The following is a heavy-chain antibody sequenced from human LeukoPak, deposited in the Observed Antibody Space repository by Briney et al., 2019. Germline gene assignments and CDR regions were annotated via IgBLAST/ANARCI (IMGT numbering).Heavy chain of an antibody. CDR1: EFTFSSYW. CDR2: IKQDGSEK. V-gene: IGHV3-7*01. J-gene: IGHJ4*02. Sequence: GGSLRLSCAAPEFTFSSYWMSWVRQAPGKGLEWVANIKQDGSEKYYVDSVKGRFTISRDNAKNSLYLQMNSLRAEDTAVYYCAREDSSGYAWGQGTLVTVSS. D-gene: IGHD3-22*01. CDR3: AREDSSGYA.